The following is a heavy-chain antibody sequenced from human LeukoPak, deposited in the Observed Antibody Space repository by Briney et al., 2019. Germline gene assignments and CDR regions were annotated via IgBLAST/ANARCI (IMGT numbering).Heavy chain of an antibody. CDR2: IYYTGST. D-gene: IGHD3-9*01. J-gene: IGHJ4*02. Sequence: SETLSLTCTVSGGSISRSGYYWSWIRQYPGKGLEWIGYIYYTGSTYYNPSLKSRVTMSIGMSETQFFLKLSSVTAADTAVYYCARSSGAGYYETDYWGQGTLVTVSS. V-gene: IGHV4-31*03. CDR1: GGSISRSGYY. CDR3: ARSSGAGYYETDY.